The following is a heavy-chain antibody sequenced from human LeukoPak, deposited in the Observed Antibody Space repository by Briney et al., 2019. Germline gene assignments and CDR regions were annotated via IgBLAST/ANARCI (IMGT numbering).Heavy chain of an antibody. J-gene: IGHJ6*02. V-gene: IGHV1-18*01. D-gene: IGHD2-8*01. CDR3: ARDNWTNFFSRKRVALETTPEEDYYYYGMDV. CDR2: ISAYNGNT. Sequence: ASVKVSCKASGYTFTSYGISWVRQAPGQGLEGMGWISAYNGNTNYAQKLQGRVTLTTDTSTSTAYMELRSLRSDDTAVYYCARDNWTNFFSRKRVALETTPEEDYYYYGMDVWGQGTTVTVSS. CDR1: GYTFTSYG.